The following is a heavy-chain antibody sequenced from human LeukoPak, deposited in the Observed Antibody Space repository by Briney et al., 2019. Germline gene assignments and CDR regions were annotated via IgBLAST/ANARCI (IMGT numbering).Heavy chain of an antibody. V-gene: IGHV1-69*04. D-gene: IGHD3-22*01. Sequence: SVKVSCKASGYTFTSYGISWVRQAPGQGLEWMGRIIPILGIANYAQKFQGRVTITADKSTSTAYMELSSLRSEDTAVYYCARDSQDSSGYYYVYYFDYWGQGTLVTVSS. CDR2: IIPILGIA. CDR1: GYTFTSYG. CDR3: ARDSQDSSGYYYVYYFDY. J-gene: IGHJ4*02.